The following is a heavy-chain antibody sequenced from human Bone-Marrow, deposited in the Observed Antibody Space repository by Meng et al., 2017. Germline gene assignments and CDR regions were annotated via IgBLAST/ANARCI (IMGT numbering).Heavy chain of an antibody. CDR1: GGSFSCYY. CDR3: ARGRVTTVTTPNWYFDL. CDR2: INHSGST. J-gene: IGHJ2*01. V-gene: IGHV4-34*01. D-gene: IGHD4-17*01. Sequence: QVQLQQWGRGLLKPSETLSLTCAVYGGSFSCYYWSWIRQPPGKGLEWIGEINHSGSTNYNPSLKSRVTISVDTSKNQFSLKLSSVTAADMAVYYCARGRVTTVTTPNWYFDLWGRGTLVTVSS.